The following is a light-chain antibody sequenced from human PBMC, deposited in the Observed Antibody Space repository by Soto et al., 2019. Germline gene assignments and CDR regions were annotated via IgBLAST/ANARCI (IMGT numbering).Light chain of an antibody. CDR2: GAS. Sequence: EIVLTQSPGTLSLSPGERATLSCRASQSVSSSYLAWYQQKPGQAPRLLIYGASSRATGITDRFSGSGSGPDFTLTISRLEPEDFSVYYCQQYGSSPLITFGQGTRLEIK. J-gene: IGKJ5*01. CDR1: QSVSSSY. CDR3: QQYGSSPLIT. V-gene: IGKV3-20*01.